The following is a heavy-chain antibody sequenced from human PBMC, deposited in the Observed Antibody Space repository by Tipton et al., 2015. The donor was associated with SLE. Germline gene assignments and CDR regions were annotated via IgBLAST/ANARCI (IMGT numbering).Heavy chain of an antibody. J-gene: IGHJ3*01. V-gene: IGHV4-4*02. D-gene: IGHD3-10*01. Sequence: TLSLTCTVSGGSISSNTWWNWVRQPPGMGLEWIGEIHHRGTTNYNPSLKSRVTISVDTSNNQFSLELRSVTAADTAVYYCARHLGVIVAFEVWGQGTVLTVSS. CDR1: GGSISSNTW. CDR3: ARHLGVIVAFEV. CDR2: IHHRGTT.